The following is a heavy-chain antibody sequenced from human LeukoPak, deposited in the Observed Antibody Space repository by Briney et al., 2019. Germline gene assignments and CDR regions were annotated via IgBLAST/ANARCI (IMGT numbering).Heavy chain of an antibody. CDR3: ATCARNFYCYRFDY. J-gene: IGHJ4*02. Sequence: GSSVKVSCKASGGTFSSYAISWVRQAPGQGLEWMGGTIPIFGTANYAQKFQGRVTITADESTSTAYMELNSLRSEDTAVYYCATCARNFYCYRFDYWGQGTLVTVSS. CDR2: TIPIFGTA. V-gene: IGHV1-69*01. CDR1: GGTFSSYA. D-gene: IGHD2-2*02.